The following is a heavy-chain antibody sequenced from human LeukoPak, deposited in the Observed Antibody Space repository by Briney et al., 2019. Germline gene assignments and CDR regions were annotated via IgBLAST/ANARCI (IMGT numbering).Heavy chain of an antibody. CDR3: ARDGVDTAMVTFGY. J-gene: IGHJ4*02. Sequence: PGGSLRLSCAASGFTFSSYSMNWVRQAPGKGLEWVSSISSSSSYIYYADSVKGRFTISRDNAKTSLYLQMNSLRAEETAVYYCARDGVDTAMVTFGYWGQGTLVTVSS. CDR2: ISSSSSYI. V-gene: IGHV3-21*01. CDR1: GFTFSSYS. D-gene: IGHD5-18*01.